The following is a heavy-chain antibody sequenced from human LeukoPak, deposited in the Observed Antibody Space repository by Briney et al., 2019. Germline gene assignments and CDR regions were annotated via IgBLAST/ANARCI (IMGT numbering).Heavy chain of an antibody. V-gene: IGHV4-4*02. Sequence: SETLSLTCSVSGDSLSSNNWWTWVRQPPGKGLEWIAEIYHTVSTNYNPSLKSRVTISVDKSMNQFSLILSSVTAADTAVYYCARGIHYMRAYWGQGTLVTVSS. J-gene: IGHJ4*02. CDR2: IYHTVST. CDR3: ARGIHYMRAY. D-gene: IGHD4-11*01. CDR1: GDSLSSNNW.